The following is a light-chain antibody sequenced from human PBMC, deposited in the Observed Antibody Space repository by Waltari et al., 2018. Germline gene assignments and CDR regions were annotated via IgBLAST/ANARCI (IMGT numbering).Light chain of an antibody. CDR1: SSNIGNNA. J-gene: IGLJ3*02. Sequence: QSVLTQPPSVSEAPGQRVSISCSGSSSNIGNNAVSWYRQVPGPAPNLLIFYDKLAPSGISDHFSGCTSGILASRVISGLQSWDEAHYSCASWDDSLNGWVFGGGTKVTVL. CDR2: YDK. V-gene: IGLV1-36*01. CDR3: ASWDDSLNGWV.